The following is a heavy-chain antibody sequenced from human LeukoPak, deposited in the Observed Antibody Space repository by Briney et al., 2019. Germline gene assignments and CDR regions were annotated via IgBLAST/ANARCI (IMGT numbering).Heavy chain of an antibody. CDR2: IYHSGST. CDR1: GGSISSSNW. D-gene: IGHD3-10*01. V-gene: IGHV4-4*02. CDR3: ARITRVLLWFGEFHNWFDP. J-gene: IGHJ5*02. Sequence: PSGTLSLTCAVSGGSISSSNWWSWVRQPPGKGLEWIGEIYHSGSTNYNPSLKSRVTISVDTSKNQFSLKLSSVTAADTAVYYCARITRVLLWFGEFHNWFDPWGQGTLVTVSS.